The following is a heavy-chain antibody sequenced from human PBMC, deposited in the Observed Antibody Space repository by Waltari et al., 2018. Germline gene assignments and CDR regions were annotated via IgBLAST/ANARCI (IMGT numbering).Heavy chain of an antibody. V-gene: IGHV3-23*01. CDR1: GFTFSSYA. J-gene: IGHJ4*02. CDR3: ATQDIVATISDY. CDR2: ISGSGGST. Sequence: EVQLLESGGGLVQPGGSLRLSCAASGFTFSSYAMSWVRQAPGKGLGWVSAISGSGGSTYYADSVKGRFTISRDNSKNTLYLQMNSLRAEDTAVYYCATQDIVATISDYWGQGTLVTVSS. D-gene: IGHD5-12*01.